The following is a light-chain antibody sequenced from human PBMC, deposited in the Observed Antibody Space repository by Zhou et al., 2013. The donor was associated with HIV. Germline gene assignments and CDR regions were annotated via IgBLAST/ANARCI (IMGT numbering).Light chain of an antibody. CDR1: QSIGSN. CDR3: QQYNTWLLT. CDR2: GAS. J-gene: IGKJ4*01. Sequence: EILMTQSPATLSVSPGERATLSCRASQSIGSNLARYQQRPGQAPRLLIFGASTRATGIPGRFGGSGSGTEFTLSISSLQSEDFAIYYCQQYNTWLLTFGGGTKVEMK. V-gene: IGKV3-15*01.